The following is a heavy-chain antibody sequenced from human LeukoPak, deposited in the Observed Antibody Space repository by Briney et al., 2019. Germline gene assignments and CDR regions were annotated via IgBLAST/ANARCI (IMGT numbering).Heavy chain of an antibody. CDR2: IRYDGSNK. J-gene: IGHJ3*02. V-gene: IGHV3-30*02. CDR3: ASGSSSSWTAGAFDI. CDR1: GFTFSSYG. Sequence: GGSLRLSCAASGFTFSSYGMHWVRQAPGKGLEWVAFIRYDGSNKYYADSVKGRFTISRDNSKNTLYLQMNSLRAEDTAVYYCASGSSSSWTAGAFDIWGQGTMVTVSS. D-gene: IGHD6-13*01.